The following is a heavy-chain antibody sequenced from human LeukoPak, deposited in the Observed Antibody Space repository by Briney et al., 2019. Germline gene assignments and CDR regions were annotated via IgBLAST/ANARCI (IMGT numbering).Heavy chain of an antibody. CDR2: IHHSGGT. J-gene: IGHJ4*02. D-gene: IGHD3-22*01. Sequence: SQTLSLTCTVSGGSISSGGYSWSWIRQPPGKGLEWIGNIHHSGGTYYNPSLKSRVTISVDTSKNQFSLKLSSVTAADTAVYYCVRRSGYYRDFDYWGQGTLGTVSS. CDR3: VRRSGYYRDFDY. CDR1: GGSISSGGYS. V-gene: IGHV4-30-2*02.